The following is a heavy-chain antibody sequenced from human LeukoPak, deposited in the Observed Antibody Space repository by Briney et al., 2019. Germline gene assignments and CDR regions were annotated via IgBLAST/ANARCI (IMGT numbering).Heavy chain of an antibody. J-gene: IGHJ4*02. CDR1: GYTFTSYA. D-gene: IGHD1-26*01. Sequence: TSVKVSCKASGYTFTSYAMNWVRQAPGQGLEWMGWINTNTGNPTYAQGFTGRFVFSLDTSVSTAYLQISSLKAEDTAVYYCASATDLTPDGSYHDYWGQGTLVTVSS. CDR2: INTNTGNP. CDR3: ASATDLTPDGSYHDY. V-gene: IGHV7-4-1*02.